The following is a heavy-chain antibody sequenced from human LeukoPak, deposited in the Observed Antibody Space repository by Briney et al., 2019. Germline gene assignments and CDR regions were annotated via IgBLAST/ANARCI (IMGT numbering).Heavy chain of an antibody. CDR3: ARAPGYYYGMDV. J-gene: IGHJ6*02. CDR2: IIPIFGTA. CDR1: GGTFSSYA. V-gene: IGHV1-69*13. Sequence: SVKVSCKASGGTFSSYAISWVRQAPGQGLEWMGGIIPIFGTANYAQKFQGRVTITADESTSTAYMELSSLRSEDTAVYYCARAPGYYYGMDVWGQGTTVTVSS.